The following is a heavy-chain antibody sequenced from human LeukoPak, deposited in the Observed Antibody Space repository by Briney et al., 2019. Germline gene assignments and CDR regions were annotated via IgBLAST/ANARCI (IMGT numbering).Heavy chain of an antibody. Sequence: PSETLSLTCTVSGGSISNYYWSWIRQPPGKGLEWIGYIYYRGSTNYNPSLKSRVTISVDTSKNQFSLKLSSVTAADTAVYYCARSPIRLGEFSSPFDYWGQGTLVTVSS. CDR3: ARSPIRLGEFSSPFDY. J-gene: IGHJ4*02. CDR2: IYYRGST. CDR1: GGSISNYY. D-gene: IGHD3-16*01. V-gene: IGHV4-59*01.